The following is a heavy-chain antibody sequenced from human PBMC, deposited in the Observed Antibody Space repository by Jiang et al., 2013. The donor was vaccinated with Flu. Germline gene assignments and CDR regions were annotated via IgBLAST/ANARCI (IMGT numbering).Heavy chain of an antibody. V-gene: IGHV4-34*01. CDR1: GGSFSGYY. D-gene: IGHD3-3*01. Sequence: LLKPSETLSLTCAVYGGSFSGYYWSWIRQPPGKGLEWIGEINHSGSTNYNPSLKSRVTISVDTSKNQFSLKLSSVTAADTAVYYCARGFYDFWSGYSGFGYYYGMDVWGQGTTVTVSS. CDR3: ARGFYDFWSGYSGFGYYYGMDV. CDR2: INHSGST. J-gene: IGHJ6*02.